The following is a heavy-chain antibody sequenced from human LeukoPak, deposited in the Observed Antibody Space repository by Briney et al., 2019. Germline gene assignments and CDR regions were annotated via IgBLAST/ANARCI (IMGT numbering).Heavy chain of an antibody. CDR2: LSYTGKT. Sequence: SETLSLTCLVSGASLSSSHWNWIRQFPGKGLEWIGCLSYTGKTDYNPSLTGRVTISLGTSKNQVSLKLRSVTAADTAVYYCSEGYFEPFDHWGQGILVTVSS. CDR3: SEGYFEPFDH. D-gene: IGHD2/OR15-2a*01. J-gene: IGHJ4*02. CDR1: GASLSSSH. V-gene: IGHV4-59*12.